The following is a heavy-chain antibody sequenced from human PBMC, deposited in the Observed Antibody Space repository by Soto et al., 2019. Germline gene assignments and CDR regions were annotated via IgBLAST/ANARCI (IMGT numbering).Heavy chain of an antibody. Sequence: RASVKVSCKASGYTFTSYDINWVRQATGQGLEWMGWMNPNSGNTGYAQKFQGRVTMTRNTSISTAYMELSSLRSEDTAVYYCARVKETDPALGMDVWGQGTTVTVSS. CDR2: MNPNSGNT. V-gene: IGHV1-8*01. CDR3: ARVKETDPALGMDV. CDR1: GYTFTSYD. J-gene: IGHJ6*02.